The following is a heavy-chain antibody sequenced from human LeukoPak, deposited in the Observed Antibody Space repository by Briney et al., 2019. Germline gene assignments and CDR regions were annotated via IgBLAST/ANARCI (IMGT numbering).Heavy chain of an antibody. J-gene: IGHJ4*02. Sequence: PSETLSLTCTVSGGSISSYYWSWIRQPPGKGLEWIGYIYYSGSTNYNPSLKSRVTISVDTSKNQFSLKLSSVTAADTAVYYCARRVPGGRYFDYWGQGTLVTVSS. D-gene: IGHD2-2*01. CDR3: ARRVPGGRYFDY. CDR1: GGSISSYY. CDR2: IYYSGST. V-gene: IGHV4-59*12.